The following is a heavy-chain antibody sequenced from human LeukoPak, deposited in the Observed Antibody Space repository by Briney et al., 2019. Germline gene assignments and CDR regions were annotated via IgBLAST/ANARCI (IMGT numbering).Heavy chain of an antibody. CDR1: GYTFTSYD. V-gene: IGHV1-8*01. J-gene: IGHJ5*02. D-gene: IGHD3-9*01. CDR2: MNPNSGNT. Sequence: ASVKVSCKASGYTFTSYDINWVRQATGQGLEWMGWMNPNSGNTGYAQKFQGRVTITRNNSISTAYMELSSLRSEDTAVYYCARDVGPKRELYYDILTGQKVYNWFDPWGQGTLVTVSS. CDR3: ARDVGPKRELYYDILTGQKVYNWFDP.